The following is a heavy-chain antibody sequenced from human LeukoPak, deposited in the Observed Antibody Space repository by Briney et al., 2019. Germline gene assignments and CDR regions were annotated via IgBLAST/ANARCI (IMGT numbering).Heavy chain of an antibody. CDR1: GGSISSYY. CDR2: IYYNGGT. CDR3: ARAGGVDTAMDANFDY. J-gene: IGHJ4*02. V-gene: IGHV4-59*01. Sequence: SEILSLTCTVSGGSISSYYWSWIRQPPGKGLEWIGYIYYNGGTNYNPSLRSRVTISVDTSKNHFSLRLSSVTAADTAMYYCARAGGVDTAMDANFDYWGQGTLVTVSS. D-gene: IGHD5-18*01.